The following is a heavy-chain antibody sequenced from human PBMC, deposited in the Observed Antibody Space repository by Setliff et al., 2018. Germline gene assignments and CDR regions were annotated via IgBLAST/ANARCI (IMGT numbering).Heavy chain of an antibody. D-gene: IGHD1-7*01. Sequence: PSETLSLTCAVYGGSFSGYYWSWIRQPPGKGLEWIGETNHSGSTNYNPSLKSRVTISVDTSKNQFSLKLSSVTAADTAVYYCAREPFDFGYNWNYESNAFDIWGQGTMVTVSS. CDR2: TNHSGST. V-gene: IGHV4-34*01. J-gene: IGHJ3*02. CDR3: AREPFDFGYNWNYESNAFDI. CDR1: GGSFSGYY.